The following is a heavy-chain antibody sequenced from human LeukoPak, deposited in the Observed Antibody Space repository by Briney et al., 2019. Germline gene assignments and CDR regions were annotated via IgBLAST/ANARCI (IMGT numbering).Heavy chain of an antibody. CDR3: AKRDGFLYYFDY. V-gene: IGHV3-30*02. CDR2: IRYDGSNK. Sequence: GGSLRLSCAASGFTFSSYGMHWVRQAPGKGLEWVAFIRYDGSNKYYVDSVKGRFTISRDNSKNTLFLQMNSLRAEDTAVYYCAKRDGFLYYFDYWGQGTLVTISS. CDR1: GFTFSSYG. J-gene: IGHJ4*02. D-gene: IGHD5-24*01.